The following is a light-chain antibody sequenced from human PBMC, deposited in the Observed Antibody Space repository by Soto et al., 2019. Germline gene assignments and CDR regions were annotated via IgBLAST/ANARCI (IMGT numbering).Light chain of an antibody. CDR3: QQYFTTPLT. J-gene: IGKJ3*01. V-gene: IGKV4-1*01. CDR2: WAC. CDR1: QSVLYSSNNKNC. Sequence: DIVMTQSPDSLAVSLGERATTNCKSSQSVLYSSNNKNCLAWYQQKPGQPPKLLIYWACTRESGVPDRFSGSESGTDFTLTISSLQDEDVAVFYCQQYFTTPLTFGPGPKVDIK.